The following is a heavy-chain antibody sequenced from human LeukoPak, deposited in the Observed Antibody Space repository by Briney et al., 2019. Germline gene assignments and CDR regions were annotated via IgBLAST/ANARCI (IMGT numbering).Heavy chain of an antibody. D-gene: IGHD3-22*01. V-gene: IGHV4-38-2*02. Sequence: PSETLSLTCAVSGFSISSDFYWAWIRQAPEKGLEWIGCIYRNGATYYNPSLINRVAISMDTSKDQFSLRLSSVTAADTAVYYCARDSGYYYFAQWGQGTLVTVSS. CDR2: IYRNGAT. CDR3: ARDSGYYYFAQ. CDR1: GFSISSDFY. J-gene: IGHJ1*01.